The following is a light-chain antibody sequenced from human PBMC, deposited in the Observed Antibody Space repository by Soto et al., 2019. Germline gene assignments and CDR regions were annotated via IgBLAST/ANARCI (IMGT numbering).Light chain of an antibody. Sequence: DIPVTQSPSSLSASVGDRVTITCRTSHSISSYLNWYQQKPGKAPNLLLYGVSSLQSGVPSRFSGSGSGTDFTLTISSLQPEDFATYYCQQNYRTPITFGQRTRLEIK. CDR1: HSISSY. J-gene: IGKJ5*01. V-gene: IGKV1-39*01. CDR3: QQNYRTPIT. CDR2: GVS.